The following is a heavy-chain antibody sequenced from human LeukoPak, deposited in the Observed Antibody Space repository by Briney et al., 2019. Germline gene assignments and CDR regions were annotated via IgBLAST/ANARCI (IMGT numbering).Heavy chain of an antibody. Sequence: GGSLRLSCAASGFTFSSYAMHWVRQAPGKGLEWVAVISYDGSNKYYADSVKGRFTTSRDNSKNTLYLQMNSLRAEDTAVYYCARALFRLGELSSLDYWGQGTLVTVSS. CDR1: GFTFSSYA. V-gene: IGHV3-30*04. J-gene: IGHJ4*02. CDR3: ARALFRLGELSSLDY. CDR2: ISYDGSNK. D-gene: IGHD3-16*02.